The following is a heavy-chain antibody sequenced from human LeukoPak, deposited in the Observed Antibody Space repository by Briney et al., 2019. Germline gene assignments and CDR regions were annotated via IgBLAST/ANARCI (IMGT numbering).Heavy chain of an antibody. CDR1: GFTVSSNY. J-gene: IGHJ4*02. CDR2: ISDDGSNK. D-gene: IGHD6-13*01. V-gene: IGHV3-30*18. Sequence: PGGSLRLSCAASGFTVSSNYMSWVRQAPGKGLEWVAVISDDGSNKKYADSVKGRFTISRDNSNNTLFLQMNSLRAEDTAVYYCAKDRGTTASGTFGYWGQGALVTVSS. CDR3: AKDRGTTASGTFGY.